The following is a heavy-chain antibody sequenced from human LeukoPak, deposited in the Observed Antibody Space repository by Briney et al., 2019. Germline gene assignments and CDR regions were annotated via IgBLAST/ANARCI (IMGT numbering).Heavy chain of an antibody. Sequence: ASVKVSCKTSGYSFTDYYIHWVRQAPGQGLEWMGWIDTKSGRTSSARKFQGRVTMTRDPSITTVYMDMAWLTSDDTAIYFRARADFIDAGPYLIGPWGQGTLVTVSS. J-gene: IGHJ5*02. CDR3: ARADFIDAGPYLIGP. D-gene: IGHD3-3*01. CDR2: IDTKSGRT. CDR1: GYSFTDYY. V-gene: IGHV1-2*02.